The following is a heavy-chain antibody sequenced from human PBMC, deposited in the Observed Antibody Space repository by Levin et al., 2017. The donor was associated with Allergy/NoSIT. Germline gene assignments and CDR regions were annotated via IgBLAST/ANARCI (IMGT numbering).Heavy chain of an antibody. V-gene: IGHV3-48*02. Sequence: SCAASGFTFSSYRMNWVRQAPGKGLEWVSYISSSSSTIYYADSVKGRFTISRDNAKNSLYLQMNSLRDEDTAVYYCARGAAASTVAFDIWGQGTMVTVSS. CDR3: ARGAAASTVAFDI. CDR1: GFTFSSYR. CDR2: ISSSSSTI. D-gene: IGHD6-13*01. J-gene: IGHJ3*02.